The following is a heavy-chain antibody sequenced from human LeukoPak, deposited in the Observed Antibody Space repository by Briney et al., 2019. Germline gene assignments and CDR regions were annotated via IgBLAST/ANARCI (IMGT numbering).Heavy chain of an antibody. V-gene: IGHV3-23*01. CDR2: IPQRATDT. Sequence: GGSLRLSCAASGVTFSGYDMNWGRQAPGTGPEWGAAIPQRATDTHSGDPVKGLLTISTDNSKDLLFLQMNALRVDDTAVYYCVKGGWFDDWGQGTLVTVSS. CDR1: GVTFSGYD. J-gene: IGHJ4*02. CDR3: VKGGWFDD. D-gene: IGHD6-19*01.